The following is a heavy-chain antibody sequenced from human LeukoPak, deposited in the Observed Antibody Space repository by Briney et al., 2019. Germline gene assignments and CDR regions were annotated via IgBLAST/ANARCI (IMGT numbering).Heavy chain of an antibody. CDR1: GFIVSSTS. D-gene: IGHD1-26*01. J-gene: IGHJ4*02. Sequence: GGSLRLSCAASGFIVSSTSMSWVRQAPGKGLEWVSLLYGGGSTYYADSVKGRFTISRDNSKNTLYLQMNSLRAAGTAVYYCARGGSYASFGFDYWGQGTLVTASS. CDR3: ARGGSYASFGFDY. CDR2: LYGGGST. V-gene: IGHV3-53*01.